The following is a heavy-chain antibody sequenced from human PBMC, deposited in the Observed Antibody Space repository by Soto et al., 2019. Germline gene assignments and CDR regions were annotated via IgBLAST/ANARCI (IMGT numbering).Heavy chain of an antibody. CDR3: ARQLAYCGGDCYTEPIDY. V-gene: IGHV1-2*02. CDR2: ITPNSGGT. J-gene: IGHJ4*02. D-gene: IGHD2-21*02. CDR1: GYTFTSYY. Sequence: QAQLVQSGAEVKKPGASVKVSCKASGYTFTSYYIHWVRQAPGQGLEWMGWITPNSGGTNYAQKFQGRVTMTRDTSISTVYMELSRLRADDTAVYYCARQLAYCGGDCYTEPIDYWGQGTLVTVSS.